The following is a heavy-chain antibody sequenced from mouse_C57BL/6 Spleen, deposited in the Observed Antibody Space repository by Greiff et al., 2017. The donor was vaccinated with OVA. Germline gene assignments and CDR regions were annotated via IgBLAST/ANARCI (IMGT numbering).Heavy chain of an antibody. D-gene: IGHD2-4*01. CDR1: GYTFTSYW. CDR3: EMVYDEYYYAMGC. Sequence: QVQLQQSGAELAKPGASVKLSCKASGYTFTSYWMHWVKQRPGQGLEWIGYINPSSGYTKYNQKFKDKATLTADKSSSTAYMQLSSLTSEYSAVYCWEMVYDEYYYAMGCWGQGTSVSVST. V-gene: IGHV1-7*01. CDR2: INPSSGYT. J-gene: IGHJ4*01.